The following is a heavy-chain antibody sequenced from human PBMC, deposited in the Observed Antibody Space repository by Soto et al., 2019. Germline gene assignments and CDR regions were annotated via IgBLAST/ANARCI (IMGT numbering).Heavy chain of an antibody. CDR3: ARARGGYADAFDI. J-gene: IGHJ3*02. CDR2: IFSSSSYI. CDR1: GFTFSSYN. Sequence: PGGSLRLSCAASGFTFSSYNMNWVRQAPGKGLEWVSCIFSSSSYIYYADSVKGRFTISRDNAKSSLYLQMNSLRAEDTAVYYCARARGGYADAFDIWGQGTMVT. D-gene: IGHD5-12*01. V-gene: IGHV3-21*01.